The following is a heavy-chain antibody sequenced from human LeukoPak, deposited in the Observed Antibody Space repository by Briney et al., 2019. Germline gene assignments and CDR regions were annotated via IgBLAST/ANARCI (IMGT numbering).Heavy chain of an antibody. V-gene: IGHV3-30*18. Sequence: PGGSLRLSCAASGFTFSSYGMHWVRQAPGKGLEWVAVISYDGSNKYHADSVKGRFTISRDNSKNTLYLQMNSLRAEDTAVYYCAKVAGYGDEYYFDYWGQGTLVTVSS. J-gene: IGHJ4*02. CDR3: AKVAGYGDEYYFDY. CDR2: ISYDGSNK. CDR1: GFTFSSYG. D-gene: IGHD4-17*01.